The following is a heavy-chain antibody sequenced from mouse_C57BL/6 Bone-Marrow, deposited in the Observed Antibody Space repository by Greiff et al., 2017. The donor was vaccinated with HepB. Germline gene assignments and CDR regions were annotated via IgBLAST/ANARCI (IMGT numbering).Heavy chain of an antibody. CDR1: GYSITSGYY. Sequence: EVQLVESGPGLVKPSQSLSLTCSVTGYSITSGYYWNWIRQFPGNKLEWMGYISYDGSNNYNPSLKNRISITRDTSKNQFFLKLNSVTTEDTATYYCARARRGYRYFDVWGTGTTVTVSS. CDR3: ARARRGYRYFDV. CDR2: ISYDGSN. J-gene: IGHJ1*03. V-gene: IGHV3-6*01.